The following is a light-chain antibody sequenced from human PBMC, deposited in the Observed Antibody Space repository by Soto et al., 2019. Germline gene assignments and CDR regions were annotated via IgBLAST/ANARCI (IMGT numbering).Light chain of an antibody. Sequence: SVLTQPPSRSGGPGQRVPISCTGSNSKIGAGYDVHWYQQLPGTAPKLLIYGNSNRPSGVPDRFSGSKSGTSASLAITGLQAEDEADYYCQSYDSSLSGSVFGTGTKVTVL. V-gene: IGLV1-40*01. CDR2: GNS. CDR1: NSKIGAGYD. CDR3: QSYDSSLSGSV. J-gene: IGLJ1*01.